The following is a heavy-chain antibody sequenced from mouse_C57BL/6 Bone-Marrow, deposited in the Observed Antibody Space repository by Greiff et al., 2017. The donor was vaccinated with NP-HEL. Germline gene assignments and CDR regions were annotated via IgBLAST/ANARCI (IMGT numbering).Heavy chain of an antibody. CDR1: GFTFSSYG. V-gene: IGHV5-6*01. CDR3: ASPYDYDVAWFAY. Sequence: EVNLVESGGVLVKPGGSLKLSCAASGFTFSSYGMSWVRQTPDKRLEWVATISSGGSYTYYPDSVKGRFTISRDNAKNTLYLQMSSLKSEDTAMYYCASPYDYDVAWFAYWGQGTLVTVSA. D-gene: IGHD2-4*01. J-gene: IGHJ3*01. CDR2: ISSGGSYT.